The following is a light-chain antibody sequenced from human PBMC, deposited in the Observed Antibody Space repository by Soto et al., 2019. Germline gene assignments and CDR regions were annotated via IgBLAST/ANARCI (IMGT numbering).Light chain of an antibody. CDR2: DAS. CDR3: KQRTNWLT. V-gene: IGKV3-11*01. Sequence: EIVLTQSPATLSLSPGERATLSCRASQNVSTYLAWYQQKPGQAPRLLIYDASNRATGIPARFSGSGSGTDFTLTISSLAPEDFAVYYCKQRTNWLTFGPGTKVDIK. J-gene: IGKJ3*01. CDR1: QNVSTY.